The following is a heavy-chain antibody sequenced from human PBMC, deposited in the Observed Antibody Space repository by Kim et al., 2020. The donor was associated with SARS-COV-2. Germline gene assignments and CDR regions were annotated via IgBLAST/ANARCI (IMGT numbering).Heavy chain of an antibody. J-gene: IGHJ5*02. V-gene: IGHV4-39*06. D-gene: IGHD6-6*01. Sequence: YHPSRKRRVTRSVDTSKNQFPLKLSSVTAADTAVYYCARDKGSSSVRFDPWGQGTLVTVSS. CDR3: ARDKGSSSVRFDP.